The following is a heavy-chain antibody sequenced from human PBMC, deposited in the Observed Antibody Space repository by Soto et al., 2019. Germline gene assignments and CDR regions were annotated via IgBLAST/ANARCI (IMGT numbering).Heavy chain of an antibody. CDR1: RVAFSKFI. V-gene: IGHV1-69*13. J-gene: IGHJ6*02. D-gene: IGHD6-19*01. Sequence: GASVKVSCKASRVAFSKFIVTWVRQAPGLGLEWVGGIIPIFGTANYAQKFQGRVTITADESTSTSYMEVNKLRSEDTAVYYCAKVRYSSPMGYYYVMDVWGQGTTVTVSS. CDR3: AKVRYSSPMGYYYVMDV. CDR2: IIPIFGTA.